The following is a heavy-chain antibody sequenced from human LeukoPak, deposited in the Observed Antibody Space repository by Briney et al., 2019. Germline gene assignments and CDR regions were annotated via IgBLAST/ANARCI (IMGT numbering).Heavy chain of an antibody. CDR2: IGGSGSST. CDR3: AKNGDRGAYCTGGTCYPYFYYYMDV. Sequence: GGSLRLSCAASGFTFSSYAMSWVRQAPGKGLEWVSGIGGSGSSTYYADSVKGRFTISRDNSKNTLYLQMNSLRAEDTAIYYCAKNGDRGAYCTGGTCYPYFYYYMDVWGKGTTVTI. V-gene: IGHV3-23*01. CDR1: GFTFSSYA. D-gene: IGHD2-15*01. J-gene: IGHJ6*03.